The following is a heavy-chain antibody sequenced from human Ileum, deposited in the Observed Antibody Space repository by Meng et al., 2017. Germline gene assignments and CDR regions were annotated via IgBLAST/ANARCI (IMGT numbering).Heavy chain of an antibody. J-gene: IGHJ6*02. Sequence: SETLSLTCTVSGGSISSGSYYWSWIRQPAGKGLEWIGRIYTSGSTNYNPSLKSRVTISVDTSKNQFSLKLSSVTAADTAVYYCARDGEFDGSGSPAPSYYYGMDVWGQGTTVTVSS. CDR3: ARDGEFDGSGSPAPSYYYGMDV. CDR1: GGSISSGSYY. V-gene: IGHV4-61*02. CDR2: IYTSGST. D-gene: IGHD3-10*01.